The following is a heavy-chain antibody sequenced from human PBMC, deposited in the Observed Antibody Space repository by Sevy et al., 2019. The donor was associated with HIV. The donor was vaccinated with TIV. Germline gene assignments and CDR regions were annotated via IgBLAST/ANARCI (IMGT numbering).Heavy chain of an antibody. Sequence: GGSLRLSCAASGFTFSSYSMNWVRQAPEKGLEWISFVSGNRGAINYADSVKGRFNNSRDNAKNSLYLQMNSLRVDDTAVYYCAGDMGGSYTPLDYWGQGTLVTVSS. D-gene: IGHD3-10*01. J-gene: IGHJ4*02. CDR1: GFTFSSYS. CDR2: VSGNRGAI. V-gene: IGHV3-48*01. CDR3: AGDMGGSYTPLDY.